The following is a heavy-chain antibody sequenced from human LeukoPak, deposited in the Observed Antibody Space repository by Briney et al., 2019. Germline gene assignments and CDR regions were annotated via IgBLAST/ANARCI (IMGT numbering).Heavy chain of an antibody. CDR1: GFTFSSYS. CDR3: AREGELGYCSGGSCYSGFDY. D-gene: IGHD2-15*01. Sequence: PGGSLRLSCAASGFTFSSYSMNWVRQAPGKGLEWVSSISSSSSYIYYADSVKGRFTISRDNAKNSLYLQMNSLRAEDTAVYYCAREGELGYCSGGSCYSGFDYWGQGTLVTVSS. J-gene: IGHJ4*02. CDR2: ISSSSSYI. V-gene: IGHV3-21*04.